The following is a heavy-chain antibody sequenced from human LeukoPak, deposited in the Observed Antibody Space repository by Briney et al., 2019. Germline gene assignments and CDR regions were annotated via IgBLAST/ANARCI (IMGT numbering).Heavy chain of an antibody. V-gene: IGHV4-34*01. J-gene: IGHJ6*02. CDR2: INHSGST. D-gene: IGHD1-26*01. CDR3: ARDVGNYGVDV. Sequence: SETLSLTCTVSGGSFSGYYWSWIRQPPGKGLEWIGEINHSGSTNYNPSLKSRVTISVDTSKNQFSLKLSSVTAADTAVYYCARDVGNYGVDVWGQGTTVTVSS. CDR1: GGSFSGYY.